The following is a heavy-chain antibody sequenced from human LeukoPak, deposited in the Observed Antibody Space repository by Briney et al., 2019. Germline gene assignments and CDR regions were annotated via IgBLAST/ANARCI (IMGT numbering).Heavy chain of an antibody. CDR1: GVTFRSYW. J-gene: IGHJ4*02. CDR2: INRDGSST. Sequence: GGSLRLSCAASGVTFRSYWMHWARQAPGKGLVWFSRINRDGSSTSSAASVKGRFTISRDNAKNTLYLQMNSLRAEDRAVYYCARTYSGEFDYWGQGTLVTVSS. V-gene: IGHV3-74*01. D-gene: IGHD7-27*01. CDR3: ARTYSGEFDY.